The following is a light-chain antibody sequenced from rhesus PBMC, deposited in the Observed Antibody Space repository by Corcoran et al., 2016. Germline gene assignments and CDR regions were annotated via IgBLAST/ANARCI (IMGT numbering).Light chain of an antibody. CDR1: QNIYSN. CDR2: AAS. CDR3: QHYYDNPLT. V-gene: IGKV1S12*01. J-gene: IGKJ4*01. Sequence: DIQMTQSPSALSASVGDRVTISCRASQNIYSNLAWYQQKPGKAPNLLIYAASSLQPGFPSRFSGSEFGTDFTLTISSLQPEDSAAYYCQHYYDNPLTFGGGTEVELK.